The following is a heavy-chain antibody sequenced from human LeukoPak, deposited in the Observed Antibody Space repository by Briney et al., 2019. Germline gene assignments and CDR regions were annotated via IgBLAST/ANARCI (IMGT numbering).Heavy chain of an antibody. CDR2: INGSSSDT. CDR3: ARRGTTYCTVDSCHPNWFDP. CDR1: GFTFSDYY. J-gene: IGHJ5*02. Sequence: GGPLRLSCAASGFTFSDYYMTWIRQAPGRGLEWISYINGSSSDTKYADSVKGRFTTSRDNAKNSLYLLMNSLRAEDTAVYYCARRGTTYCTVDSCHPNWFDPWGQGTLVTVSS. D-gene: IGHD2-15*01. V-gene: IGHV3-11*03.